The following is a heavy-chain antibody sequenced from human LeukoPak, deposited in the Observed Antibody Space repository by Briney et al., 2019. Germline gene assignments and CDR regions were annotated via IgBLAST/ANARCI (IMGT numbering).Heavy chain of an antibody. CDR1: EFTFRNYW. D-gene: IGHD3-10*01. CDR3: ARVSSKTMVRAIITKKNYYYYYMAV. Sequence: GGSLRLSCAASEFTFRNYWMSWVRQAPGKGLEWVANIKQDGSEKYYVDSVKGRFTISRDNAKNSLYLQMNSLRAEDTAMYYCARVSSKTMVRAIITKKNYYYYYMAVWGKGTTVTIS. J-gene: IGHJ6*03. CDR2: IKQDGSEK. V-gene: IGHV3-7*01.